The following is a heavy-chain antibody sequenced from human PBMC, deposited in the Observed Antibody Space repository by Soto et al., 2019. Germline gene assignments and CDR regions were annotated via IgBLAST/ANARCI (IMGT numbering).Heavy chain of an antibody. CDR2: INYSGST. CDR1: GGSISSYY. V-gene: IGHV4-59*01. CDR3: ARDPARDPHYYMDV. Sequence: SETLSLTCTVSGGSISSYYWSWIRQPPGRGLEWIGYINYSGSTNYNPSLKSRVTISVDTSKNRFSLKLSSVTAADTAVYYWARDPARDPHYYMDVWGKGTTVTVSS. J-gene: IGHJ6*03.